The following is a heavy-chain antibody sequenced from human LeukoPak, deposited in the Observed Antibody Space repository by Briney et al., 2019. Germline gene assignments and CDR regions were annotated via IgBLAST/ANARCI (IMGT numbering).Heavy chain of an antibody. Sequence: SETLSLTCAAYGGSFSGYYWSWIRQPPGKGLEWIGEINHSGSTNYNPSLKSRVTISVDTSKNQFSLKLSSVTAADTAVYYCARGLVGNLDYWGQGTLVTVSS. CDR3: ARGLVGNLDY. J-gene: IGHJ4*02. V-gene: IGHV4-34*01. D-gene: IGHD1-14*01. CDR2: INHSGST. CDR1: GGSFSGYY.